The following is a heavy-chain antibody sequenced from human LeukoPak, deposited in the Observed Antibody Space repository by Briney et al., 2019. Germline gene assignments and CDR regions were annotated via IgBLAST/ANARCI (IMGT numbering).Heavy chain of an antibody. CDR1: GFTFRNAG. CDR2: IWYDGSQK. D-gene: IGHD4-17*01. Sequence: GGSLRLSCAVSGFTFRNAGMHWVRQAPGKGLEWVAVIWYDGSQKYYADSVKGRFTISRDNSKNMLYLHMNSLRAEDTVVYSCARDRGDYNHNFDYWGQGTLVTVSS. CDR3: ARDRGDYNHNFDY. V-gene: IGHV3-33*01. J-gene: IGHJ4*02.